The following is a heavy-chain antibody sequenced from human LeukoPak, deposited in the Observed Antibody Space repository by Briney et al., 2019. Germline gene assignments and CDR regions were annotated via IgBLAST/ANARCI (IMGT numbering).Heavy chain of an antibody. D-gene: IGHD3-9*01. CDR1: GGSINSGGYY. CDR2: IYYSGST. Sequence: PSETLSLTCTVSGGSINSGGYYWSWIRQHPGKGLEWIGYIYYSGSTYYNPSLKSRVTISVDTSKNQFSLKLSSVTAAGTAVYYCAKTYYDILTGYRPFDYWGQGTLVTVSS. V-gene: IGHV4-31*03. CDR3: AKTYYDILTGYRPFDY. J-gene: IGHJ4*02.